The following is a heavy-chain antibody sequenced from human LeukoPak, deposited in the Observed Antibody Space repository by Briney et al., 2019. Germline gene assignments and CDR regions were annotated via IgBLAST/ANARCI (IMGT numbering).Heavy chain of an antibody. CDR1: GGSFSGYY. CDR3: ATFFLVGATSRGRDY. V-gene: IGHV4-34*01. D-gene: IGHD1-26*01. Sequence: SETLSLTCAVYGGSFSGYYWSWLRQPPGKGLEWLGEINHSGSTNYNPSLKSRVTISVDTSKNQFSLKLSSVTAADTAVYYCATFFLVGATSRGRDYWGQGTLVTVSS. CDR2: INHSGST. J-gene: IGHJ4*02.